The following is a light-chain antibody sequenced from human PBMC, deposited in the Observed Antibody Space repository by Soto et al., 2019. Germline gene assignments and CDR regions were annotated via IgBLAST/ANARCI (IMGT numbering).Light chain of an antibody. CDR1: SSNIGAGYY. J-gene: IGLJ2*01. Sequence: QAVVTQPPSVSGAPGQRVTISCTGSSSNIGAGYYVHWYQQFPGTAPKLLIYVNINRPSGVPDRFSGSKSGTSASLAITGLQAEDEADYYCQSYDSSLSHVIFGGGTKLTVL. V-gene: IGLV1-40*01. CDR2: VNI. CDR3: QSYDSSLSHVI.